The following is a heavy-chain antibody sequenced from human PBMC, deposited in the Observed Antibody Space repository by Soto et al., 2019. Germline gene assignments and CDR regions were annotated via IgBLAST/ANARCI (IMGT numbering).Heavy chain of an antibody. Sequence: ASVKVSCKASGYTFTSYDIYWVRQATGQGVEWMGGLNPNTGNSGYAQKFQGRITVTSDTSINTVHMELSSLRSEDTAVYYCARRAETNGWNGFGADKYYFDFWGQGTLVTVSS. CDR3: ARRAETNGWNGFGADKYYFDF. V-gene: IGHV1-8*01. J-gene: IGHJ4*02. D-gene: IGHD1-1*01. CDR1: GYTFTSYD. CDR2: LNPNTGNS.